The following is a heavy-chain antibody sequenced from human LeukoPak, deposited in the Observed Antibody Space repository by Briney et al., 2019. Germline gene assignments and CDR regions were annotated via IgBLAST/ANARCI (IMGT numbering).Heavy chain of an antibody. CDR2: ISGSGGST. CDR1: GFTFSSYA. D-gene: IGHD2-2*01. CDR3: AKEPLGYCSSTSCHNWFDP. J-gene: IGHJ5*02. V-gene: IGHV3-23*01. Sequence: GGSLRLSCAASGFTFSSYAMSWVRQAPGKGLEWVSAISGSGGSTYYADSVKGRFTISRDNSKNTLYLQMNSLRAEDTAVYYCAKEPLGYCSSTSCHNWFDPWGQGTLVTVSS.